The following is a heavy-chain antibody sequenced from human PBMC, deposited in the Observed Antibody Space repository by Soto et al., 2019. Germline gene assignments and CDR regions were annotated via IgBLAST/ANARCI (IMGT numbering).Heavy chain of an antibody. Sequence: GGSLRLSCAASGLTFSSHAMNWVRQAPGKGLEWVSGISGSGGSIHYADSVKGRFTISRDNPKDTLYLQMNSLRAEDTAVYYCAKRNGSNPDDASDIWCQGXMVTV. CDR1: GLTFSSHA. V-gene: IGHV3-23*01. CDR3: AKRNGSNPDDASDI. J-gene: IGHJ3*02. CDR2: ISGSGGSI. D-gene: IGHD2-8*01.